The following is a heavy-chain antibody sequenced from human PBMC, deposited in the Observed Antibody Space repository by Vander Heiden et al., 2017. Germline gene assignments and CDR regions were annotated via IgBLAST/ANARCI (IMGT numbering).Heavy chain of an antibody. V-gene: IGHV1-2*02. Sequence: QVQLVQSGPEVKKPGASLTVSCKASGYTFTGYYMHWVRQAPGQGLEWMGWINPNSGGTNYAQKFQGRVTMTRDTSISTGYMELSRLRSDDTAVYYCARGIAAARDYYGMDVWGQGTTVTVSS. CDR3: ARGIAAARDYYGMDV. J-gene: IGHJ6*02. CDR1: GYTFTGYY. CDR2: INPNSGGT. D-gene: IGHD6-13*01.